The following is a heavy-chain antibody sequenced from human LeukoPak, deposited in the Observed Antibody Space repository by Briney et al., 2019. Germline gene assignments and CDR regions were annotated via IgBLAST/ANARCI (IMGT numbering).Heavy chain of an antibody. Sequence: SETLSLTCTVSGGSISSYYWSWIRQPAGKGLEWIGRIYTSGSTNYNPSLKSRVTMSVDTSKNQFSLKLSSVTAADTAVYYCARDGVWPGDSHTNWFDPWGQGTLVTVSS. V-gene: IGHV4-4*07. CDR3: ARDGVWPGDSHTNWFDP. D-gene: IGHD5-18*01. CDR2: IYTSGST. CDR1: GGSISSYY. J-gene: IGHJ5*02.